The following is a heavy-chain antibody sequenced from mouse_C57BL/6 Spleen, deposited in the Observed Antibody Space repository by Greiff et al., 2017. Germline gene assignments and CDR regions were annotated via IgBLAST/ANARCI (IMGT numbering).Heavy chain of an antibody. CDR1: GYTFTSYW. D-gene: IGHD1-1*01. CDR2: IDPNSGGT. Sequence: QVQLQQPGAELVKPGASVKLSCKASGYTFTSYWMHWVKQRPGRGLEWIGRIDPNSGGTKYNEKFKSKATLTVDKPSSTAYMQLSSLTSEDSAVYDCASPNYDGSCYDYFDYWGQGTTLTVSS. CDR3: ASPNYDGSCYDYFDY. J-gene: IGHJ2*01. V-gene: IGHV1-72*01.